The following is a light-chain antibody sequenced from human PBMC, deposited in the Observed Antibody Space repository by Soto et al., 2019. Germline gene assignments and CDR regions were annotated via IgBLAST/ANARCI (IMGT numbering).Light chain of an antibody. V-gene: IGKV3-20*01. Sequence: EIVLTQSPVTLSLSPGERATLSCRASQSVTNRYLAWYQQKPGQAPRLLIYGASSRATGIPDRFSGSGSGTDFTLTISRLEPEDFAVFYCQQYGSSPLTFCGGTDVEIK. CDR2: GAS. CDR1: QSVTNRY. CDR3: QQYGSSPLT. J-gene: IGKJ4*01.